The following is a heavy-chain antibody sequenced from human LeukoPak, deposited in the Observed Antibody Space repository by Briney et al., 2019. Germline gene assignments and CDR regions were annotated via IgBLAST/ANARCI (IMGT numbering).Heavy chain of an antibody. CDR1: GFTFSSYS. CDR2: ISSSSSTI. CDR3: AREAVESFDY. V-gene: IGHV3-48*04. J-gene: IGHJ4*02. Sequence: GGSLRLSCAASGFTFSSYSMNWVRKAPGKGLEWVSYISSSSSTIYYADSVKGRFTISRDNAKNSLYLQMNSLRAEDTAVYYCAREAVESFDYWGQGTLVTVSS. D-gene: IGHD6-19*01.